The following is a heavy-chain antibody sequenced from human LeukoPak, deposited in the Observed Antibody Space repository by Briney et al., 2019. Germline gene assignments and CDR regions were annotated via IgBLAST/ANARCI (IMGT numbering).Heavy chain of an antibody. CDR2: IYYRGST. CDR3: ARGTGYSRRYFQH. D-gene: IGHD6-13*01. V-gene: IGHV4-59*12. Sequence: SETLSLTCTVSGASISSYYWSWIRQPPGKGLEWIGYIYYRGSTNYNPSLNSRLTISVDTSKNQFSLKLSSVTAADTAVYYCARGTGYSRRYFQHWGQGTLVTVSS. J-gene: IGHJ1*01. CDR1: GASISSYY.